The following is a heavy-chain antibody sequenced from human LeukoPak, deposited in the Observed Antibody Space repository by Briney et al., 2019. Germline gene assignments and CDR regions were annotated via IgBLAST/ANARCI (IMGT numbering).Heavy chain of an antibody. Sequence: GSLRLSCAASGFTFSPYSMNWVRQAPGKGLEWIGEINHSGSTNYNPSLKSRVTISVDTSKNQFSLKLSSVTAADTAVYYCASFSGPLSSYYFGYWGQGTLVTVSS. D-gene: IGHD1-14*01. CDR1: GFTFSPYS. J-gene: IGHJ4*02. CDR3: ASFSGPLSSYYFGY. CDR2: INHSGST. V-gene: IGHV4-34*01.